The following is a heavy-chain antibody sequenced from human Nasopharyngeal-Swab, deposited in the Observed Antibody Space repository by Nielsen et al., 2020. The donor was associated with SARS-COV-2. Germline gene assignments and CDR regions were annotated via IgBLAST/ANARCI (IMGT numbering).Heavy chain of an antibody. CDR1: GYTFTSYY. CDR2: INPSGGST. CDR3: ARGTFGGVIVIPAPFDY. Sequence: ASVKVSCKASGYTFTSYYMHWVRQAPGQGLEWMGIINPSGGSTSYAQKFQGRVTMTRGTSTSTVYMELSSLRSEDTAVYYCARGTFGGVIVIPAPFDYWGQGTLVTVSS. J-gene: IGHJ4*02. D-gene: IGHD3-16*02. V-gene: IGHV1-46*01.